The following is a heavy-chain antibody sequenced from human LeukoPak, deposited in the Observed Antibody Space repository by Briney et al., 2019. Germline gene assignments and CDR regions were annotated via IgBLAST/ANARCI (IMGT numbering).Heavy chain of an antibody. CDR1: GGSFSGYY. V-gene: IGHV4-34*01. CDR2: INHSGST. Sequence: ASETLSLTCAVYGGSFSGYYWSWIRQPPGKGLEWIGEINHSGSTKYNPSLKSRVTISVDTSKNQFSLKLSSVTAADTAVYYCARPSCYYDSSGYCYFDYWGQGTLVTVSS. CDR3: ARPSCYYDSSGYCYFDY. J-gene: IGHJ4*02. D-gene: IGHD3-22*01.